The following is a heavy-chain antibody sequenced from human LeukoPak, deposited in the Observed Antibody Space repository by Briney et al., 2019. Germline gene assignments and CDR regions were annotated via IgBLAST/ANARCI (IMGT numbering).Heavy chain of an antibody. J-gene: IGHJ5*02. CDR1: GGSISTYY. V-gene: IGHV4-4*07. Sequence: SGTLSLTCTVSGGSISTYYWSWIRQPAGKGLEWIGRIYPSGSTKYNPSLKSRVTMSADTSKNQFSLKLSSVTAADTAVYYCAIAPYGSGANWFDPWGQGTLVTVSS. CDR3: AIAPYGSGANWFDP. D-gene: IGHD3-10*01. CDR2: IYPSGST.